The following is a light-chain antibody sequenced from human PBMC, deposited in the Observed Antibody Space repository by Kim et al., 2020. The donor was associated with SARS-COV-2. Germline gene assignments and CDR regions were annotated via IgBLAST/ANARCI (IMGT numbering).Light chain of an antibody. Sequence: QSALTQPPSASGSPGQSITISCTGTSSDVGGYNYVSWYQQHPGKAPKLIIYEVSKRPSGVPDRFSGSKSGNTASLTVSGLQAEDEAEYYCNSYAGSNNQVFGGGTQLTVL. CDR1: SSDVGGYNY. J-gene: IGLJ2*01. V-gene: IGLV2-8*01. CDR3: NSYAGSNNQV. CDR2: EVS.